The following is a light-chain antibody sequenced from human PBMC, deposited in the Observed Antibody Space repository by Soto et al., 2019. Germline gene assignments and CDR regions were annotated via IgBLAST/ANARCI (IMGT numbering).Light chain of an antibody. V-gene: IGKV3-11*01. J-gene: IGKJ4*01. CDR3: QQRSNWPPLT. CDR2: DAS. CDR1: QSVSSY. Sequence: DIVLTQSPATLSLSPGERATLSCRASQSVSSYLAWYQQKPGQAPRLLIYDASNRATGIPARFSGSGSGTEFTLTISSLEPEDFAVYYCQQRSNWPPLTFGGGTKGEIK.